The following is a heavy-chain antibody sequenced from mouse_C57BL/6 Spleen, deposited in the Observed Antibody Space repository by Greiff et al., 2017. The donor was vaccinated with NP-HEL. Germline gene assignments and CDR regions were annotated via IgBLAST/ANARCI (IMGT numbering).Heavy chain of an antibody. V-gene: IGHV3-6*01. D-gene: IGHD3-2*02. CDR2: ISYDGSN. CDR3: ARRASSGPYYFDY. CDR1: GYSITSGYY. Sequence: ESGPGLVKPSQSLSLTCSVTGYSITSGYYWNWIRQFPGNKLEWMGYISYDGSNNYNPSLKNRISITRDTSKNQFFLKLNSVTTEDTATYYCARRASSGPYYFDYWGQGTTLTVSS. J-gene: IGHJ2*01.